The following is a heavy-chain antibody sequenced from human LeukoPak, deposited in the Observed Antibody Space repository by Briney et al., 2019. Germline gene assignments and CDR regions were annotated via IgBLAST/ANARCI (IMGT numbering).Heavy chain of an antibody. CDR1: GYTFTGYY. V-gene: IGHV1-2*02. CDR3: ARADCSGGSCDVGAFDI. CDR2: INPNSGGT. D-gene: IGHD2-15*01. J-gene: IGHJ3*02. Sequence: GASVKVSCKASGYTFTGYYMHWVRQASGQGLEWMGWINPNSGGTSYAQKFQGRVTMTRDTSTSTVYMELSSLRSEDTAVYYCARADCSGGSCDVGAFDIWGQGTMVTVSS.